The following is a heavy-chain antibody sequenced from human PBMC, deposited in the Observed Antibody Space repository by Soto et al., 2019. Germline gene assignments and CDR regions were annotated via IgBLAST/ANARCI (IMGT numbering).Heavy chain of an antibody. Sequence: QVQLVQSGAEVKKPGSSVRVSCKASGAAFNTLAINWVRQAPGQGLEWMGGFVPVFGSATYAQKFQGRVAITADASTSTFYMESRRSNPEDPALYSSVRDNDTTGSYSCSDPRGQGTLVTVSS. D-gene: IGHD3-9*01. J-gene: IGHJ5*02. CDR2: FVPVFGSA. CDR1: GAAFNTLA. CDR3: VRDNDTTGSYSCSDP. V-gene: IGHV1-69*01.